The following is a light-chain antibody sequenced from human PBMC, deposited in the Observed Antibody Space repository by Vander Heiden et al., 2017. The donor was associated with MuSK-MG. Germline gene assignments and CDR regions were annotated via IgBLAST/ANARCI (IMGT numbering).Light chain of an antibody. CDR1: QSVGSN. Sequence: EIVLTQSPATLSLSPGERATLSCRASQSVGSNLAWYQQKPGQAPRLLISGASYRATGIPARFSGSGSGTDFTLTISSLEPEDFAVYYCQQRSNWQVITFGQGTRLEIK. CDR2: GAS. CDR3: QQRSNWQVIT. J-gene: IGKJ5*01. V-gene: IGKV3-11*01.